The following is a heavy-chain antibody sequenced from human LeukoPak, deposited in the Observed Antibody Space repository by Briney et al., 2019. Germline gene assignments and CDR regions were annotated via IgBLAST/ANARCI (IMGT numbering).Heavy chain of an antibody. J-gene: IGHJ5*02. Sequence: SETLSLTCTVSGYSISSGYYWGWIRQPPGKGLEWIGSIYHSGSTYYNPSLKSRVTISVDTSKNQFSLKLSSVTAADTAVYYCARGAVVVVAANWFDPWGQGTLVTVSS. D-gene: IGHD2-15*01. CDR1: GYSISSGYY. CDR3: ARGAVVVVAANWFDP. CDR2: IYHSGST. V-gene: IGHV4-38-2*02.